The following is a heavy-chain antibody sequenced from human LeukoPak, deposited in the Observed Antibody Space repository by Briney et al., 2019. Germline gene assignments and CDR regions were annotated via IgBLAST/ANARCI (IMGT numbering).Heavy chain of an antibody. CDR2: INPNSGGT. CDR3: ARSTAVADNADY. D-gene: IGHD6-19*01. V-gene: IGHV1-2*02. Sequence: ASVKVSCKASGYTFTGYYMYWVRQAPGQGLEWMGWINPNSGGTNYAQKFQGRVTMTRDTSISTAYMELSRLRSYDTAVYYCARSTAVADNADYWGQGTLVTVSS. J-gene: IGHJ4*02. CDR1: GYTFTGYY.